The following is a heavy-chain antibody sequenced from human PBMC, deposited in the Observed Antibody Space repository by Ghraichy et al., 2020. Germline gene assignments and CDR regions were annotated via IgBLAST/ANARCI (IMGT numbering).Heavy chain of an antibody. V-gene: IGHV3-30*18. CDR2: TSYDGNNK. CDR1: GFTFSRYG. D-gene: IGHD3-22*01. J-gene: IGHJ6*02. Sequence: GGSLRLSCAASGFTFSRYGMHWVRQAPGKGLEWVAVTSYDGNNKNYADSVKGRFSISRDNSKNTLYLQMNSLRTEDTAVYYCAKERDSSGYYSFRGDYYGMDVWGQGAKGTVSS. CDR3: AKERDSSGYYSFRGDYYGMDV.